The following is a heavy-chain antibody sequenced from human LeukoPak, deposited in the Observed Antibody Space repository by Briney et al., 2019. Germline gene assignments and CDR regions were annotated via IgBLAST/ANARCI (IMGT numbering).Heavy chain of an antibody. CDR2: ISWNSGTI. CDR3: AKDSSPSYYYMDV. V-gene: IGHV3-9*01. J-gene: IGHJ6*03. D-gene: IGHD6-6*01. CDR1: GFSFDDYA. Sequence: PGGSLRLSCAASGFSFDDYAMHWVRQAPGKGLEWVSGISWNSGTIGYADSVKGRFTISRDNAKNSLYPQMNSLRAEDTALYYCAKDSSPSYYYMDVWGKGTTVTVSS.